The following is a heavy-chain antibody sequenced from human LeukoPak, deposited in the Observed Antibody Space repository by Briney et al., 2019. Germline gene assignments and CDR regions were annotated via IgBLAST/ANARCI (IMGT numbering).Heavy chain of an antibody. V-gene: IGHV3-30*02. D-gene: IGHD3-16*01. CDR1: GFTFSSYG. J-gene: IGHJ3*02. Sequence: GGSLRLSCAASGFTFSSYGMHWVRQAPGKGLEWVAFIRYDGSNKYYADSVKGRFTISRDNAKNTLYLQMNSLRAEDTAVYYCARRGWGTYSNAFDIWGQGTMVTVSS. CDR2: IRYDGSNK. CDR3: ARRGWGTYSNAFDI.